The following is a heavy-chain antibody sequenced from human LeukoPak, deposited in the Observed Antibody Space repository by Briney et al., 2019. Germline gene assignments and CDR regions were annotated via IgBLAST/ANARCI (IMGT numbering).Heavy chain of an antibody. CDR2: IYHSGST. CDR3: ARVGGYCSGGSRYSVQDY. CDR1: GGSISSSNW. Sequence: PSGTLSLTCAVSGGSISSSNWWSWVRQPPGKGLEWIGEIYHSGSTNYNPSLKSRVTISVDKSKNQFSLKLSSVTAADTAVYYCARVGGYCSGGSRYSVQDYWGQGTLVTVSS. D-gene: IGHD2-15*01. V-gene: IGHV4-4*02. J-gene: IGHJ4*02.